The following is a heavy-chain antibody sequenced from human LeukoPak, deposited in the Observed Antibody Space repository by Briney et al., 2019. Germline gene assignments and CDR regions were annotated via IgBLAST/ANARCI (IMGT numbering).Heavy chain of an antibody. D-gene: IGHD6-13*01. CDR3: ARDRGSSWPLDY. CDR1: GFTFSNYC. CDR2: INSDGRST. V-gene: IGHV3-74*01. J-gene: IGHJ4*02. Sequence: GSLRLSCAASGFTFSNYCMHWVRQAPGKGLVGVSRINSDGRSTIYADSVKGRFTISRDNAKNTRYLQMNSLRAEDTAVYYCARDRGSSWPLDYGGQGTLGTVS.